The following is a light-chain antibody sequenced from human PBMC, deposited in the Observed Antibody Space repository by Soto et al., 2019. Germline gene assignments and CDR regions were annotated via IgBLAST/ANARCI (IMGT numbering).Light chain of an antibody. CDR1: QDISNY. CDR3: QQYDNLT. V-gene: IGKV1-33*01. Sequence: GDRVTITCQASQDISNYLNWYQQKPGKAPKLLIYDASNLETGVPSRFSGSGSGTDFTFTISSLQPEDIATYYCQQYDNLTFGGGTKVDI. J-gene: IGKJ4*01. CDR2: DAS.